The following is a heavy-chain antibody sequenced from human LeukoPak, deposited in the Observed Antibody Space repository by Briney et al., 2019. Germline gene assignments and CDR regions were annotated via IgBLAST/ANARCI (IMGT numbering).Heavy chain of an antibody. CDR2: IFPIFGTA. CDR1: GGTFSSYA. D-gene: IGHD2-2*02. Sequence: SVKVSCKASGGTFSSYAISWVRQAPGQGLEWMGGIFPIFGTANYAQKFQGRVTITADESTSTAYMELSSLGSEDTAVYYCASSLGYCSSTSCYTRYYYYGMDVWGQGTTVTVSS. CDR3: ASSLGYCSSTSCYTRYYYYGMDV. J-gene: IGHJ6*02. V-gene: IGHV1-69*01.